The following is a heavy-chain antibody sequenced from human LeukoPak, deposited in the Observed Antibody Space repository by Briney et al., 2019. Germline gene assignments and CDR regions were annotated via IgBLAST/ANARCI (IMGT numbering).Heavy chain of an antibody. J-gene: IGHJ4*02. Sequence: SETLSLTCTVSGGSISSGSYYWSWIRQPAGKGLEWIGRIYTSGSTNYNPSLKSRVTISVDTSKNQFSLKLSSVTAADTAVYYCARVGFWSGVGYWGQGTLVTVSS. V-gene: IGHV4-61*02. CDR2: IYTSGST. CDR3: ARVGFWSGVGY. CDR1: GGSISSGSYY. D-gene: IGHD3-3*01.